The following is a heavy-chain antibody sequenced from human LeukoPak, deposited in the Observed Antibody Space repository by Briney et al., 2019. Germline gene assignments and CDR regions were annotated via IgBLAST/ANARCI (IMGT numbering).Heavy chain of an antibody. J-gene: IGHJ3*02. CDR2: IKSDGSYT. CDR1: GFTFSTYW. V-gene: IGHV3-74*01. D-gene: IGHD4-11*01. Sequence: GRSLRLSCAASGFTFSTYWMHWVRKAPGKGLVWVSLIKSDGSYTSYADSVKGRFTISRDNAKNTLYLQMNSLRVEDTAVYYCARAAYRAAFDIWGQGTMVTVSS. CDR3: ARAAYRAAFDI.